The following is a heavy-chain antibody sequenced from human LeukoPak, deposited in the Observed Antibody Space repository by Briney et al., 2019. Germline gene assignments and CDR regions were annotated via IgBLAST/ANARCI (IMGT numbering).Heavy chain of an antibody. Sequence: PGGSLRLSCAASGLTYSTYWMHWVRQAPGKGLVWVSRINTDGSSTAYADSVKGRFTISRDNAKNTLYLQMSSLRAEDTAVYYCTRDFYGGFDYWGQGTLVTVSS. CDR1: GLTYSTYW. D-gene: IGHD2/OR15-2a*01. V-gene: IGHV3-74*01. CDR3: TRDFYGGFDY. CDR2: INTDGSST. J-gene: IGHJ4*02.